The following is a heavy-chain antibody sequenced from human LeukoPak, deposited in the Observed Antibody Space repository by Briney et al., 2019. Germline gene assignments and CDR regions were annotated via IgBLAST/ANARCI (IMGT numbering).Heavy chain of an antibody. CDR1: GGTFSSYA. V-gene: IGHV1-69*05. CDR3: ARVGYSYGYGADAYYYYYYMDV. J-gene: IGHJ6*03. CDR2: IIPIFGTA. D-gene: IGHD5-18*01. Sequence: GSSVKVSCKASGGTFSSYAISWVRRAPGQGLEWMEGIIPIFGTANYAQKFQGRVTITTDESTSTAYMELSSLRSEDTAVYYCARVGYSYGYGADAYYYYYYMDVWGKGTTVTVSS.